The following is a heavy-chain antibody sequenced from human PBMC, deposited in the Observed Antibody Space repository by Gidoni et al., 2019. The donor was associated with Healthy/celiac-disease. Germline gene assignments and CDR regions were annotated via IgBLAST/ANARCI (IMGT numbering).Heavy chain of an antibody. CDR3: ARLIFGVDKADDY. CDR2: IYYSGST. V-gene: IGHV4-39*01. J-gene: IGHJ4*02. Sequence: QLQLQESGPGLVKPSETLSLTCTVSGGSISSSSYYWGWIRQPPGKGLEWIGSIYYSGSTYYNPSLKSRVTISVDTSKNQFSLKLSSVTAADTAVYYCARLIFGVDKADDYWGQGTLVTVSS. CDR1: GGSISSSSYY. D-gene: IGHD3-3*01.